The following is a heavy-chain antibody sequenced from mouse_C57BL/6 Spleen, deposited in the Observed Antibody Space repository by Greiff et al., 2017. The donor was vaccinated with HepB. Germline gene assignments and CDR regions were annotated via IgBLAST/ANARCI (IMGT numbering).Heavy chain of an antibody. CDR3: ARNYYGSRVYAMDY. Sequence: VQLQHPGAELVKPGASVKMSCKASGYTFTSYWITWVKQRPGQGLEWIGDIYPGSGSTNYNEKFKSKATLTVDTSSSTAYMQLSSLTSEDSAVYYCARNYYGSRVYAMDYWGQGTSVTVSS. CDR2: IYPGSGST. CDR1: GYTFTSYW. D-gene: IGHD1-1*01. V-gene: IGHV1-55*01. J-gene: IGHJ4*01.